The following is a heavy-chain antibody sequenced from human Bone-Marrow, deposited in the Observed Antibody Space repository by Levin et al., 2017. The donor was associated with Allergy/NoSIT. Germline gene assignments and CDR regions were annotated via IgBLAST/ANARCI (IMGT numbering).Heavy chain of an antibody. CDR1: GFSVASRF. J-gene: IGHJ3*02. D-gene: IGHD1-1*01. V-gene: IGHV3-66*02. Sequence: GGSLRLSCTSSGFSVASRFMSWVRQAPGKGLEWVSVIYGGAETYYADSVKGRFTISRDYSNNAVVLQMNSLTSADTAVYSCARVDRDTWNDGDAFDIWGQGTVVTVSS. CDR2: IYGGAET. CDR3: ARVDRDTWNDGDAFDI.